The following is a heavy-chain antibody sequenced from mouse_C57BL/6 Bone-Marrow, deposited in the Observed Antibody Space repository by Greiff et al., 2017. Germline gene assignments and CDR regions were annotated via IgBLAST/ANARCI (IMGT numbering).Heavy chain of an antibody. CDR2: IWSGGST. CDR3: ARNRVKSLLWSLYFDV. V-gene: IGHV2-2*01. Sequence: QVQLQQSGPGLVQPSQSLSITCTVSGFSLTSYGVHWVRQSPGKGLEWLGVIWSGGSTDYNAAFISRLSISKDNSKSQVFFKMNSLQADDTAIYYCARNRVKSLLWSLYFDVWGTGTTVTVSS. J-gene: IGHJ1*03. D-gene: IGHD2-10*01. CDR1: GFSLTSYG.